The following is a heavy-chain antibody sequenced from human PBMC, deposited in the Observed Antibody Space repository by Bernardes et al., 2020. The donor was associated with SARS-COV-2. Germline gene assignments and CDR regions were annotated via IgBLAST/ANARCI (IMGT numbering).Heavy chain of an antibody. CDR1: GFTFSSHV. J-gene: IGHJ4*02. CDR3: AIVLGDKDYNS. CDR2: ITGSGGST. V-gene: IGHV3-23*01. Sequence: GGSLRLSCAASGFTFSSHVMNWVRQAPGKGLEWVSGITGSGGSTYYADSVRGRFTLSRDNSRKTVYLQMNSLRAEDTAVYYCAIVLGDKDYNSWGRGTLVTVSS. D-gene: IGHD2-2*02.